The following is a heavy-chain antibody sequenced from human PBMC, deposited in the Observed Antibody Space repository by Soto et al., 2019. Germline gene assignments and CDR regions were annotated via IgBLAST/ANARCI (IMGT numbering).Heavy chain of an antibody. CDR2: IIPIFGTA. Sequence: SVKVSCKASGGAFSSYAISWVRQAPGQGLEWMGGIIPIFGTANYAQKFQGRVTITADESTSTAYMELSSLRSEDTAVYYCARSPRYDFWSGYHNWFDPWGQGTLVTVSS. D-gene: IGHD3-3*01. CDR3: ARSPRYDFWSGYHNWFDP. J-gene: IGHJ5*02. V-gene: IGHV1-69*13. CDR1: GGAFSSYA.